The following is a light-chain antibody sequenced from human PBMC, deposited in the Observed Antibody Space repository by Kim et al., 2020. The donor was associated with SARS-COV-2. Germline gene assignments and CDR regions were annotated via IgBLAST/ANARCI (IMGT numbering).Light chain of an antibody. Sequence: VALRQTARITCGGNNIGSKNVHWYQQKPGQAPVLVIYRDSNRPSGIPERFSGSNSGNTATLTISRAQAGDEADYYCQVWDSSPRVFGGGTQLTVL. V-gene: IGLV3-9*01. CDR2: RDS. CDR3: QVWDSSPRV. J-gene: IGLJ2*01. CDR1: NIGSKN.